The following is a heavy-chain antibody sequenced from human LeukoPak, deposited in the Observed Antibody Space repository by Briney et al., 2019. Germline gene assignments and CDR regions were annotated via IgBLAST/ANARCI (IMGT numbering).Heavy chain of an antibody. Sequence: PSETLSLTCAVSLESISSGGYSGSWIRQPPGKGREGIRFIYYSERTNYNPSRNSPVTLSVGTSKNQFFLQLSSATAADTAVYHCARVRYASDFWSGYKYYFNYWGQGPLVTVSS. CDR1: LESISSGGYS. CDR2: IYYSERT. CDR3: ARVRYASDFWSGYKYYFNY. D-gene: IGHD3-3*01. V-gene: IGHV4-30-4*07. J-gene: IGHJ4*02.